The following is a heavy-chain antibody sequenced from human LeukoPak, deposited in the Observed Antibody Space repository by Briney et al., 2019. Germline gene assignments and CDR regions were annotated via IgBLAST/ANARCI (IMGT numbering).Heavy chain of an antibody. V-gene: IGHV5-51*01. CDR2: IYPGDSDT. D-gene: IGHD3-22*01. CDR3: ARSYDSSGYYYVGAFDI. Sequence: HGESLKISCKGSGYSFANHWIGWVRQMPGKGLEWMGIIYPGDSDTRYSPSFQGQVTISADKSISTAYLQWSSLKASDTAMYYCARSYDSSGYYYVGAFDIWGQGTMVTVSS. J-gene: IGHJ3*02. CDR1: GYSFANHW.